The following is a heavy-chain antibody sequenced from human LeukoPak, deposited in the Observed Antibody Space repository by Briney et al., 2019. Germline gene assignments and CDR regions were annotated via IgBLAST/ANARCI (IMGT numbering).Heavy chain of an antibody. CDR3: AREPPSGLTYAFDF. J-gene: IGHJ3*01. V-gene: IGHV4-4*07. CDR2: IYTSGST. CDR1: GGSFSGYY. Sequence: SETLSLTCAVYGGSFSGYYWSWIRQPAGKGLEWIGRIYTSGSTNYNPSLKSRVTISVDTSKKQFSLKLSSVTAADTAVYYCAREPPSGLTYAFDFWGQGTMVTVSS. D-gene: IGHD3-22*01.